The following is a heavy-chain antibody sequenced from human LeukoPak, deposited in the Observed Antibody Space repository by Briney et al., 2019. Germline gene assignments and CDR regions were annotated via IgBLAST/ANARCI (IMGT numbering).Heavy chain of an antibody. Sequence: PGGSLRLSCAASGFTFGSYATYWVRQAPGKGLEWVSGISGSGGSTFYADSVEGRFTISRDNSENTVYLQMNSLRADDTAVYYCAKTTAGYSSGRYPGWPVDYWGQGTLVTVSS. J-gene: IGHJ4*02. D-gene: IGHD6-19*01. CDR2: ISGSGGST. CDR1: GFTFGSYA. V-gene: IGHV3-23*01. CDR3: AKTTAGYSSGRYPGWPVDY.